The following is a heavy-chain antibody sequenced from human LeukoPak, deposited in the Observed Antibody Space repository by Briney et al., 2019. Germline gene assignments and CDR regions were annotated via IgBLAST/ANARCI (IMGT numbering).Heavy chain of an antibody. CDR3: ARISSGWELHRNYYYYMDV. CDR1: GGSFSGYY. CDR2: INHSGST. V-gene: IGHV4-34*01. D-gene: IGHD1-26*01. Sequence: SETLSLTCAVYGGSFSGYYWSWIRQPPGKGLEWIGEINHSGSTNYNPSLKSRVTISVDTSKNQFSLKLSSVTAADTAVYYCARISSGWELHRNYYYYMDVWGKGTTVTISS. J-gene: IGHJ6*03.